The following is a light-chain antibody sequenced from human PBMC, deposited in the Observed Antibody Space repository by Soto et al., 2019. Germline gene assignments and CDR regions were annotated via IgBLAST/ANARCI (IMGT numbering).Light chain of an antibody. Sequence: DIVLTQSPATLSLSPGVRATLSCRATQSVTTFLAWYQQKPGQVPRLLIYDASNRATGIPARFSGSGSGTDFTLTISSLEPEDCAVYYCQQRSNWPPVLTFGGGTKVEIK. J-gene: IGKJ4*01. CDR3: QQRSNWPPVLT. CDR2: DAS. V-gene: IGKV3-11*01. CDR1: QSVTTF.